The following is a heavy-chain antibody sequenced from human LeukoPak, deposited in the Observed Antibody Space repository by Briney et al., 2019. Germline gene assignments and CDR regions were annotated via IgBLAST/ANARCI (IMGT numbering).Heavy chain of an antibody. CDR3: ARDWRLGSGGSWDYYYYGMDV. Sequence: ASVNVSCTASGYTFTSYGISWVRQAPGQGLEWMGWISAYNGNTNYAQKLQGRVTMTTDTSTSTAYMELRSLRSDDTAVYYCARDWRLGSGGSWDYYYYGMDVWGQGTTVTVSS. CDR2: ISAYNGNT. D-gene: IGHD2-15*01. CDR1: GYTFTSYG. J-gene: IGHJ6*02. V-gene: IGHV1-18*01.